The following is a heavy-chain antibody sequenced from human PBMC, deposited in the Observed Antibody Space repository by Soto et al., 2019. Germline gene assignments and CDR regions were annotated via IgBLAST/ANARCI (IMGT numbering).Heavy chain of an antibody. Sequence: SVKVSCKASGGTFSSFTIIWVRQAPGQGLEWMGGIIPIYGTANYAQKFQGRVTITADASTRTAYMELSSLRSEDTAVYYCAKDRRADWESYYYYAMDVWGQGTTVTVSS. V-gene: IGHV1-69*13. CDR3: AKDRRADWESYYYYAMDV. CDR2: IIPIYGTA. J-gene: IGHJ6*02. D-gene: IGHD1-26*01. CDR1: GGTFSSFT.